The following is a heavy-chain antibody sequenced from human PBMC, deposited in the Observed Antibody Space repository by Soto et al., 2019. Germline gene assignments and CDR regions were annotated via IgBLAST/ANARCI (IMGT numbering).Heavy chain of an antibody. CDR1: GYVFTTYG. J-gene: IGHJ4*02. CDR2: ISGYNGNT. Sequence: QVPLVQSGTEVKKPGASVKVSCRTSGYVFTTYGVNWVRQAPGQGLEWMGWISGYNGNTNYPQKFQGRVTMTTDTSTSTAYMELRSLTPEDTAVYFCARGAHGSGYAVYWGQGTLVTVSS. D-gene: IGHD3-3*01. CDR3: ARGAHGSGYAVY. V-gene: IGHV1-18*01.